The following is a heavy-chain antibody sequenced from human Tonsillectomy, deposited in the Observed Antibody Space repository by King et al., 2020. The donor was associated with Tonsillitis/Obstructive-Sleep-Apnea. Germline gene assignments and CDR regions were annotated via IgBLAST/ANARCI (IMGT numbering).Heavy chain of an antibody. V-gene: IGHV3-30*01. CDR3: AREDGYCSGGSCYSTAFDI. CDR2: ISYDGGNK. J-gene: IGHJ3*02. Sequence: QLVQSGGGVVQPGRSLRLSCAASRFTFSSYAMHWVRQVPGKGLEWVAVISYDGGNKYYADSVKGRFTISRDNSKNTLFLQMNSLRAEDTAVYYCAREDGYCSGGSCYSTAFDIWGQGTMVTVSS. D-gene: IGHD2-15*01. CDR1: RFTFSSYA.